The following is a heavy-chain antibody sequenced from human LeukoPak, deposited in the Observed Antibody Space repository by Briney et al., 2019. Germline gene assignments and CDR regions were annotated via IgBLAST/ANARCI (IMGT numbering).Heavy chain of an antibody. J-gene: IGHJ3*02. CDR3: ASLSFWSGYHDAFDI. D-gene: IGHD3-3*01. Sequence: NPSETLSLTCAVYGGSFSGYYWSWIRQPPGKGLEWIGEIHHSGSTNYHPSLKSRVTISVDTSKNLFSLKLSSVTAADTAVYYCASLSFWSGYHDAFDIWGQGTMVTVSS. CDR2: IHHSGST. V-gene: IGHV4-34*01. CDR1: GGSFSGYY.